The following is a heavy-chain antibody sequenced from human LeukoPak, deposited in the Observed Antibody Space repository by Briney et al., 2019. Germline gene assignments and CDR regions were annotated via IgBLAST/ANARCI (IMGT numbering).Heavy chain of an antibody. J-gene: IGHJ5*02. CDR2: IKSKTDGGTT. CDR3: TTDLTTVTNWFDP. CDR1: GFTFSSYW. V-gene: IGHV3-15*01. Sequence: GGSLRLSCEASGFTFSSYWMSWVRQAPGKGLEWVGRIKSKTDGGTTDYAAPVKGRFTISRDDSKNTLYLQMNSLKTEDKAVYSCTTDLTTVTNWFDPWGQGTLVTVSS. D-gene: IGHD4-17*01.